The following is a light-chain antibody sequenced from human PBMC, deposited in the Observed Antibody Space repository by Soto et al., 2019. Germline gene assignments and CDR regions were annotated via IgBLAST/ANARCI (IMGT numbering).Light chain of an antibody. J-gene: IGKJ1*01. V-gene: IGKV1-39*01. CDR1: QGISTY. CDR2: AAS. CDR3: QQSYSTTWT. Sequence: DIQMTQSPSSLSASVGDRVTITCRASQGISTYLNWYQQRPGKAPKLLIYAASSLQSGVPSRFSGSGSETHFTLTISSLQPEDFATYSCQQSYSTTWTFGQGTKA.